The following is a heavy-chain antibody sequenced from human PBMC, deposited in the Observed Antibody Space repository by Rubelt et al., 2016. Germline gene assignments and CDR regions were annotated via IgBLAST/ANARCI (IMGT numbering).Heavy chain of an antibody. CDR2: IYWNDDK. D-gene: IGHD5-18*01. V-gene: IGHV2-5*01. CDR1: GFSLSTSGVG. J-gene: IGHJ4*02. CDR3: ALCRSYGVELDY. Sequence: TLTLTCTFSGFSLSTSGVGVGWIRQPPGKALEWLALIYWNDDKRYSPSLKSRLTITKDTSKNQVVLTMTNMDPVDTATYYCALCRSYGVELDYWGQGTLVTVSS.